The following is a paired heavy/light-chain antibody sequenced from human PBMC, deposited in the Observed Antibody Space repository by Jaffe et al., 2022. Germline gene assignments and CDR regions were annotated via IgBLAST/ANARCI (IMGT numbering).Light chain of an antibody. J-gene: IGKJ3*01. CDR1: QGISNY. Sequence: DIQMTQSPSSLSASVGDRVTITCRASQGISNYLAWYQQKPGKVPKLLIYAASTLQSGVPSRFSGSGSGTDFTLTISSLQPEDVATYYCQKYNSAPFTFGPGTKVDIK. CDR2: AAS. V-gene: IGKV1-27*01. CDR3: QKYNSAPFT.
Heavy chain of an antibody. V-gene: IGHV1-8*01. CDR2: MNPNSGNT. Sequence: QVQLVQSGAEVKKPGASVKVSCKASGYTFTSYDINWVRQATGQGLEWMGWMNPNSGNTGYAQKFQGRVTMTRNTSISTAYMELSSLRSEDTAVYYCARVSQRPTTAGRVIRGHHYYMDVWGKGTTVTVSS. D-gene: IGHD6-13*01. J-gene: IGHJ6*03. CDR3: ARVSQRPTTAGRVIRGHHYYMDV. CDR1: GYTFTSYD.